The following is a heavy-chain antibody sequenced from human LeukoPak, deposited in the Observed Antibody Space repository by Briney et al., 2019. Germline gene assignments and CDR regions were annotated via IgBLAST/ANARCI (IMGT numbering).Heavy chain of an antibody. CDR3: AKVSHRYSSSWYFDY. J-gene: IGHJ4*02. CDR2: IYSGGST. V-gene: IGHV3-66*02. D-gene: IGHD6-13*01. CDR1: GFTVSSNY. Sequence: GGSLRLSCAASGFTVSSNYMSWVRQPPGKGLEWVSVIYSGGSTYYADSVKGRFTISRDNSKNTLYLQMNSLRAEDTAVYYCAKVSHRYSSSWYFDYWGQGTLVTVSS.